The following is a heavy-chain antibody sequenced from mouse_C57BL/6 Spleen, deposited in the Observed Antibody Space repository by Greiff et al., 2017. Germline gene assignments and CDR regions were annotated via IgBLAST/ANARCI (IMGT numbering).Heavy chain of an antibody. J-gene: IGHJ4*01. CDR2: IRNKANGYTT. V-gene: IGHV7-3*01. CDR3: ARSRQGDYAMDY. D-gene: IGHD2-12*01. CDR1: GFTFTDYY. Sequence: EVKLVESGGGLVQPGGSLSLSCAASGFTFTDYYMSWVRQPPGKALEWLGFIRNKANGYTTEYSASVKGRFTISRDNSQSILYLQMNALRAEDSATYYCARSRQGDYAMDYWGQGTSVTVSS.